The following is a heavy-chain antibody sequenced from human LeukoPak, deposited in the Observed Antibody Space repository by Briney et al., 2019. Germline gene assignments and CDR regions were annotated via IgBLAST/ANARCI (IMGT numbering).Heavy chain of an antibody. CDR1: GGSISSYY. J-gene: IGHJ4*02. V-gene: IGHV3-53*01. CDR2: IYSDFRT. Sequence: ETLSLTCTVSGGSISSYYWSWIRQPPGKGLEWASVIYSDFRTYYADSVKGRFIISKDTSKNTLYLQMNNLRADDTAVYYCARESGYAVGDFWGQGTLVTVSS. D-gene: IGHD5-12*01. CDR3: ARESGYAVGDF.